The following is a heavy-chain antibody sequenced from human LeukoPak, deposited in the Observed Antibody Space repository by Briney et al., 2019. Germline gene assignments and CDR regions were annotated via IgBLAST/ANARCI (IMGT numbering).Heavy chain of an antibody. V-gene: IGHV3-21*01. CDR1: GLTFGSYS. D-gene: IGHD3-22*01. Sequence: GASLRLSCAASGLTFGSYSRNWVRQAQGKGLEWVSSISSSSSYIYYADSVKGRFTISRDNDKNSLYLQMNSLRAAGTAVYYCARGEGGSYYDSSGSPPHGGQGTLVTVSS. CDR2: ISSSSSYI. J-gene: IGHJ1*01. CDR3: ARGEGGSYYDSSGSPPH.